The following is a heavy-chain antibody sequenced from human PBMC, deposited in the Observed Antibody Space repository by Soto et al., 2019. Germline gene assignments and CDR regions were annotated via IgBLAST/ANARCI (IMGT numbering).Heavy chain of an antibody. D-gene: IGHD6-6*01. V-gene: IGHV3-30-3*01. CDR1: GFTFSSYA. J-gene: IGHJ4*02. CDR2: ISYDGSNK. CDR3: ARDAIAARGARYYFDY. Sequence: QVQLVESGGGVVQPGRSLRLSCAASGFTFSSYAMHWVRQAPVKGLEWVAVISYDGSNKYYADSVKGRFTISRDNSKNTLYLQMNSLRAEDTAVYYCARDAIAARGARYYFDYWGQGTLVTVSS.